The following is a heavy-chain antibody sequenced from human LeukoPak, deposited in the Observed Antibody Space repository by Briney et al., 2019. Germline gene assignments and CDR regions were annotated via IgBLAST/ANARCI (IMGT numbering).Heavy chain of an antibody. J-gene: IGHJ4*02. CDR2: ISSDGSST. D-gene: IGHD6-13*01. V-gene: IGHV3-74*01. CDR1: GFTFSNYW. CDR3: ARVLYSSSWYLFDY. Sequence: GGSLRLSCAASGFTFSNYWMHWVRQAPGKGLVWVSRISSDGSSTSYADSVKGRFTISRDNAKNTLYLQMNSLRAEDTAVYYCARVLYSSSWYLFDYWGQGTLVTVSS.